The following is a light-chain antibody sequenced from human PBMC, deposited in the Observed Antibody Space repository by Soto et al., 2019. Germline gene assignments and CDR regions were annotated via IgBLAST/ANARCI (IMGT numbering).Light chain of an antibody. CDR1: QSVSSN. CDR2: DAS. J-gene: IGKJ4*01. V-gene: IGKV3-20*01. CDR3: QQFSSYPLT. Sequence: EIVLTQSPDTLSLSPGERATLSCRASQSVSSNLAWYQQKPGQAPRLLIYDASSRATGIPDRFSGGGSGTDFTLTISRLEPEDFAVYYCQQFSSYPLTFGGGTKVDI.